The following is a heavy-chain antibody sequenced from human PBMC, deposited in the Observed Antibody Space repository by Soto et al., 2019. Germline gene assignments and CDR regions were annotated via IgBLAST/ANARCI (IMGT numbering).Heavy chain of an antibody. CDR3: GRTWHTYFFDY. V-gene: IGHV3-15*07. Sequence: EVQLVESGGGLVKPGGSLRLSCAASGFTFSNAWMNWVRQAPGKGLEWVGRIKSKTDGGTTDYAAPVKGRFTISREDSKNTLYLQMNSLKSEDTAVYYCGRTWHTYFFDYWGQGHLVAVSS. CDR1: GFTFSNAW. D-gene: IGHD2-21*01. J-gene: IGHJ4*02. CDR2: IKSKTDGGTT.